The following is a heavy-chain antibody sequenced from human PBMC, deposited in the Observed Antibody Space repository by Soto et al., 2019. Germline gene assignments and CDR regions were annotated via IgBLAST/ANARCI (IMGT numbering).Heavy chain of an antibody. CDR3: ARELPPDL. Sequence: GGSLRLSCAASGFTFSSNSMNWVRQAPGKGLEWVSIIWSAGLTYYADSVRGRFTISRDISKNILFLQMNNLRAEDSAIYYCARELPPDLWGQGTLVTVSS. CDR2: IWSAGLT. J-gene: IGHJ5*02. V-gene: IGHV3-53*01. D-gene: IGHD2-15*01. CDR1: GFTFSSNS.